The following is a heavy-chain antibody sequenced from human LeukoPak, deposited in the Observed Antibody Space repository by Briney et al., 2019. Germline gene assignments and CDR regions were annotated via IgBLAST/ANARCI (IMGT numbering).Heavy chain of an antibody. Sequence: SETLSLTCAVSGGSISSYYWSWIRQPPGKGLEWIAYIYSSGNTNYNPSFKSRVTISVDTSKKQFSLKLTSVAAADTAIYYCARQPSGTAAFDIWGQGTMVIVSS. V-gene: IGHV4-59*08. CDR2: IYSSGNT. CDR1: GGSISSYY. D-gene: IGHD1/OR15-1a*01. CDR3: ARQPSGTAAFDI. J-gene: IGHJ3*02.